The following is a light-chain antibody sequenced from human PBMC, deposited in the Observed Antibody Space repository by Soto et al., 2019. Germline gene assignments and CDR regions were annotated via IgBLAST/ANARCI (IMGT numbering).Light chain of an antibody. CDR1: QSVSSY. CDR3: QQRSNWSPYT. J-gene: IGKJ2*01. V-gene: IGKV3-11*01. Sequence: EIVLTRSPATLSLSPGERATLSCRASQSVSSYLAWYQQKPGQAPRLLIYDASNRATGIPARFSGSGSGTDFTLTISSLEPEDFAVYYCQQRSNWSPYTFGQGTKLEIK. CDR2: DAS.